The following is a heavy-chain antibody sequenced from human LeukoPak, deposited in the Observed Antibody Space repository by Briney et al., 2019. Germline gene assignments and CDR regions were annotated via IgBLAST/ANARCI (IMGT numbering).Heavy chain of an antibody. CDR2: IIPIFGTA. Sequence: KVSCKASGGTFXXYAXSWVRQAPGQGLEWMGGIIPIFGTANYAQKFQGRVTITADESTSTAYMELSSLRSEDTAVYYCASSRGEGYSYGLDAFDYWGQGTLVTVSS. CDR1: GGTFXXYA. V-gene: IGHV1-69*01. D-gene: IGHD5-18*01. CDR3: ASSRGEGYSYGLDAFDY. J-gene: IGHJ4*02.